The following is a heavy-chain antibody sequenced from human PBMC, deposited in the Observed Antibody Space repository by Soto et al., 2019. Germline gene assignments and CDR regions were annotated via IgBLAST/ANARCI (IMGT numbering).Heavy chain of an antibody. V-gene: IGHV3-64*01. CDR3: ARRARPDFYYMDV. CDR2: ISSNGVGT. D-gene: IGHD6-6*01. CDR1: GFTLSGYA. Sequence: VQLAESGGGLAQPWGSLRLSCAASGFTLSGYAMDWVRQAPGKGLEYVSGISSNGVGTYYANSVQGRFTISRDNSKNTVYLQMGSLRPEDMAVYYCARRARPDFYYMDVWGKGTTVTVSS. J-gene: IGHJ6*03.